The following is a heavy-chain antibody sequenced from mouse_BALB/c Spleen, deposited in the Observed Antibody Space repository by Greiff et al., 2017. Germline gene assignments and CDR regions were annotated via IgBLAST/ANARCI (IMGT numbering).Heavy chain of an antibody. D-gene: IGHD2-1*01. CDR3: ASEHYGNYGAMDD. J-gene: IGHJ4*01. Sequence: VQLKQSGAELVKPGASVKLSCTASGFNIKDTYMHWVKQRPEQGLEWIGRIDPANGNTKYDPKFQGKATITADTSSNTAYLQLSSLTSEDTAVYYCASEHYGNYGAMDDWGQGTSVTVSS. CDR1: GFNIKDTY. CDR2: IDPANGNT. V-gene: IGHV14-3*02.